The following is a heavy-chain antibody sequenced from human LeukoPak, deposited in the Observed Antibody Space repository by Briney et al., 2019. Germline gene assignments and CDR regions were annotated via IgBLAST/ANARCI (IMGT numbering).Heavy chain of an antibody. CDR1: GGSISSSSYY. CDR2: IYYSGST. D-gene: IGHD4-23*01. J-gene: IGHJ5*02. CDR3: ARDLSDYGGIYNWFDP. Sequence: SETLSLTCTVSGGSISSSSYYWSWIRQPPGKGLEWIGYIYYSGSTNYNPSLKSRVTISVDTSKNQFSLKLSSVTAADTAVYYCARDLSDYGGIYNWFDPWGQGTLVTVSS. V-gene: IGHV4-61*01.